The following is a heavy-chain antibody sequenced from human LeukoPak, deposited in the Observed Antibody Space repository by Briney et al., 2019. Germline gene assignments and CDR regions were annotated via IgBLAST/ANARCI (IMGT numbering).Heavy chain of an antibody. Sequence: GGSLRPSCAASGFTFSSYWMSWVRQAPGKGLEWVANIKQDGSEKYYVDSAKGRFTISRDNAKNSLYLQMNSLRAEDTAVYYCAREVEYQLLYYYYYYMDVWGKGTTVTVSS. CDR1: GFTFSSYW. CDR3: AREVEYQLLYYYYYYMDV. D-gene: IGHD2-2*01. J-gene: IGHJ6*03. V-gene: IGHV3-7*01. CDR2: IKQDGSEK.